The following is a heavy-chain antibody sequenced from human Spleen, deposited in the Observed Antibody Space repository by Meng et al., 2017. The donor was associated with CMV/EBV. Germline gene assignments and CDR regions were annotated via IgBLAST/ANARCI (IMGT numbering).Heavy chain of an antibody. CDR1: GFIFGNYA. D-gene: IGHD6-13*01. Sequence: GGSLRLSCAASGFIFGNYALSWVRQAPGKGLEWVSTFSDSAGNTYYADSVKGRFTISRDNSKNTLYLQMNSLRAEDTAVYYCAKCRSGIAAALNYWGQGTLVTVSS. CDR3: AKCRSGIAAALNY. J-gene: IGHJ4*02. V-gene: IGHV3-23*01. CDR2: FSDSAGNT.